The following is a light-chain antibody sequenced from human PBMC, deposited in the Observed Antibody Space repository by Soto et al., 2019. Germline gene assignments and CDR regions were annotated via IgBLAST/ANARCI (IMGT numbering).Light chain of an antibody. CDR2: DAS. CDR3: QQYGSSPRT. CDR1: RGFRRGS. V-gene: IGKV3D-20*01. Sequence: EIVLTQSPATLSLSPGEKAPLSSGPGRGFRRGSLAWYNQKPGLAPRLLIYDASSRATGIPDRFSGSGSGTDFTLTISRLEPEDFAVYYCQQYGSSPRTFGQGTKVEIK. J-gene: IGKJ1*01.